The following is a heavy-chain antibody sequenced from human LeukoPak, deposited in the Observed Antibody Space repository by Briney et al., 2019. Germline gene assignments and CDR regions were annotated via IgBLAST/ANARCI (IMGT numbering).Heavy chain of an antibody. D-gene: IGHD3-22*01. CDR3: ARVPPPYYYDSSGDDAFDI. V-gene: IGHV4-61*02. CDR2: IYTSGST. Sequence: SETLSLTCAVSGGSISSSNWWSWVRQPAGKGLEWIGRIYTSGSTNYNPSLKSRVTISVDTSKNQFSLKLSSVTAADTAVYYCARVPPPYYYDSSGDDAFDIWGQGTMVTVSS. CDR1: GGSISSSNW. J-gene: IGHJ3*02.